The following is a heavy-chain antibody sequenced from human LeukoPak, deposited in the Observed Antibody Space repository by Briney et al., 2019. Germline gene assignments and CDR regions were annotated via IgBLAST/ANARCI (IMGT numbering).Heavy chain of an antibody. Sequence: SETLSLTCTVSGGSISSGSYYWSWIRQPAGKGLEWIGRIYTSGSTNYNPSLKSRVTISVDTSKNQFSLKLSSVTAADTAVYYCAGGVDFWSGYYRDEDPFDYWGQGTLVTVSS. D-gene: IGHD3-3*01. CDR2: IYTSGST. CDR1: GGSISSGSYY. V-gene: IGHV4-61*02. J-gene: IGHJ4*02. CDR3: AGGVDFWSGYYRDEDPFDY.